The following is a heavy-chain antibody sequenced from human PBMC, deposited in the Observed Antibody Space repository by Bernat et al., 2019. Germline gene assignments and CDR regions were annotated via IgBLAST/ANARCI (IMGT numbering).Heavy chain of an antibody. D-gene: IGHD6-19*01. CDR3: AKESSAWSSPY. CDR2: ISGNGADT. CDR1: GFTFSTFA. V-gene: IGHV3-23*01. Sequence: EVQLLESGGGLVQPGGSLRLSCAASGFTFSTFAMTWVRQAPGKGLEWVSGISGNGADTNYAVSVKGRFTISRDNSKNTLYLQMNSLRAEDTAVYYCAKESSAWSSPYWGQGTLVTVFS. J-gene: IGHJ4*02.